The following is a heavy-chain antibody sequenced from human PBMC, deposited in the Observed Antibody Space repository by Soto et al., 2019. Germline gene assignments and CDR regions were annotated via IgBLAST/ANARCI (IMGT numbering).Heavy chain of an antibody. CDR1: GGSITSGNW. Sequence: PSETLSLTCAVSGGSITSGNWWTWVRQPPGGGLEWIGEISHSGITNYKASLKSRVTMSVDKTKNDVSLKLTSVTAADTAVYYCARVLRGWFDPWGQGTPVTVSS. CDR2: ISHSGIT. CDR3: ARVLRGWFDP. J-gene: IGHJ5*02. V-gene: IGHV4-4*02.